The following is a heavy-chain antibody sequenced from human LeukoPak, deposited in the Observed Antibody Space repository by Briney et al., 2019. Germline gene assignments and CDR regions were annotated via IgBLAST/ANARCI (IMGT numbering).Heavy chain of an antibody. CDR3: AKDRESARAAGGEFDY. J-gene: IGHJ4*02. CDR2: ISGSCGSP. Sequence: GGSLRLSCAASGFTFSSYAMSLVREAPGKGLEWVSAISGSCGSPYYADSVKGRFTISRDNSKNTLYLQMNSLRAEDTAVYYCAKDRESARAAGGEFDYWGQGTLVTVSS. CDR1: GFTFSSYA. V-gene: IGHV3-23*01. D-gene: IGHD6-6*01.